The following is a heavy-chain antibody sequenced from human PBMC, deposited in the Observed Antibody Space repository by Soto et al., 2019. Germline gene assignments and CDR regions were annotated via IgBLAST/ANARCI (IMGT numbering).Heavy chain of an antibody. CDR1: GAAISSTSSGDW. CDR3: XXXXXXXXXXX. CDR2: IHHRGNT. V-gene: IGHV4-4*02. Sequence: QVQLQESGPGLVKPSGTLSLTCTVSGAAISSTSSGDWWSWVRQPPGKGLEWSGEIHHRGNTNYNPSLKSRVTMSVDKSRSQFSLRLSSVXXXXXXXXXXXXXXXXXXXXXWXQGALVTVSS. J-gene: IGHJ4*02.